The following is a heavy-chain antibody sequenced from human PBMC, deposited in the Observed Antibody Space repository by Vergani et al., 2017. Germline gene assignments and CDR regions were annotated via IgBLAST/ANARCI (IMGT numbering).Heavy chain of an antibody. CDR1: GYTFTSRY. J-gene: IGHJ4*02. V-gene: IGHV1-45*02. CDR3: ASEGYGRYYLDY. CDR2: ITPFNGNT. D-gene: IGHD5-12*01. Sequence: QMQLVQSGAEVKKTGSSVKVSCKAPGYTFTSRYLHWVRQAPGQALEWMGWITPFNGNTNYAQKFQARVTITRDRSMSTAYMELSSLISEDTAMYYCASEGYGRYYLDYWGQGTLVTVSS.